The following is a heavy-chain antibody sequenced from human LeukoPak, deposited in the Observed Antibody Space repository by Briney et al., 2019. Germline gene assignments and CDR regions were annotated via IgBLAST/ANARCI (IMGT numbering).Heavy chain of an antibody. CDR1: GYSFTSNW. Sequence: GESLKISCKGSGYSFTSNWIGWVRQMPGKGLEWLGIIYPGDSDTRYSPSFQGQVTISADKSITTAYVQWSSLKASDTAMYYCARGYYYDSGRAFDIWGQGTMVTVSS. J-gene: IGHJ3*02. CDR2: IYPGDSDT. V-gene: IGHV5-51*01. D-gene: IGHD3-10*01. CDR3: ARGYYYDSGRAFDI.